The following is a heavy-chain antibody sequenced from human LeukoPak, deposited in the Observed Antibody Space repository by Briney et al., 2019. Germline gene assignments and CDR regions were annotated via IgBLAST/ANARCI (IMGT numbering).Heavy chain of an antibody. J-gene: IGHJ4*02. V-gene: IGHV3-9*01. D-gene: IGHD5-24*01. CDR2: ISWNNGSI. Sequence: PGGSLRLSCAASGFTFDDYAMHWVRQAPGKGLEWVSGISWNNGSIGYADSVKGRFTISRDNAKNSLYLQMNSLRAEDTALYYCAKGREMATNRYDYWGQGPLVTVSS. CDR1: GFTFDDYA. CDR3: AKGREMATNRYDY.